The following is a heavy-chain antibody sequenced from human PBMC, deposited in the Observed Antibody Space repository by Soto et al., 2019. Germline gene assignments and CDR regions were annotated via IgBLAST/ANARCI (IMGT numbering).Heavy chain of an antibody. V-gene: IGHV1-46*01. CDR3: TRDDSLSPGTFEI. Sequence: QVQLVQSGAEVKRPGASVKLSCMASGFTFTSVSSGDYIHWVRQAPGQGLEWMGLIDPSSESAAYEQKLQDRVTMTRDTSTSTVFMELSSLRSADTAVYYCTRDDSLSPGTFEIWGQGTVVVVSS. CDR2: IDPSSESA. D-gene: IGHD3-22*01. CDR1: GFTFTSVSSGDY. J-gene: IGHJ3*02.